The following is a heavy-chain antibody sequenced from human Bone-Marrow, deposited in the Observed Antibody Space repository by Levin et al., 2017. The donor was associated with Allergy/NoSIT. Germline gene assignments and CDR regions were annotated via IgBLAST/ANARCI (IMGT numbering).Heavy chain of an antibody. J-gene: IGHJ4*02. CDR1: GFTLSSYE. CDR3: ARDWDTGDYVRPDY. Sequence: GGSLRLSCAASGFTLSSYEMNWVRQAPGKGLEWVSYISSSGHRINYADSVKGRFSISRDNAKNSLYLQMNSLRAEDTAVYYCARDWDTGDYVRPDYWGPGTLVTVSS. V-gene: IGHV3-48*03. CDR2: ISSSGHRI. D-gene: IGHD4-17*01.